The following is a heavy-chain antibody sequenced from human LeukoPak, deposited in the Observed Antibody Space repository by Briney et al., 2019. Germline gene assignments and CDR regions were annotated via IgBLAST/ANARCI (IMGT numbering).Heavy chain of an antibody. CDR3: ARVSIFGVVIANDY. D-gene: IGHD3-16*02. J-gene: IGHJ4*02. V-gene: IGHV3-21*01. Sequence: GGSLSLSCAASGFTFGGYTMSWVRQAPGKGLQWVSTITSGGDYMYYADPVKGRFPISRDDSKNSLYLHMNSLRAEDTTVYYCARVSIFGVVIANDYWGQGTVVTVPS. CDR2: ITSGGDYM. CDR1: GFTFGGYT.